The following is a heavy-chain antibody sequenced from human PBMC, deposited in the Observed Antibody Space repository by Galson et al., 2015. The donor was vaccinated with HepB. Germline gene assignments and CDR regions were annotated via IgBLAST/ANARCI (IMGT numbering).Heavy chain of an antibody. Sequence: SVKVSCKASGGTFSSYAISWVRQAPGQGLEWMGGIIPIFGTANYAQKFQGRVTITADESTSTAYMELSSLRSEDTAVYYCARDRAYYDSSGYWDYYGMDVWGQGTTVTVSS. CDR3: ARDRAYYDSSGYWDYYGMDV. V-gene: IGHV1-69*13. J-gene: IGHJ6*02. CDR2: IIPIFGTA. CDR1: GGTFSSYA. D-gene: IGHD3-22*01.